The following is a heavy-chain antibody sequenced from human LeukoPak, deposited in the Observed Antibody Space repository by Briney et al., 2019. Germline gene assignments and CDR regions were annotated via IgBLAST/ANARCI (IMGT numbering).Heavy chain of an antibody. CDR1: GDSISTYY. CDR3: ARTPWNIVATITTPAPLLFDN. Sequence: SETLSLTCTVSGDSISTYYWSWIRQPPGKRLEWIGYIYYSGSTNYNPSLKSRVTISIDTSKNQFSLKLSSVTAADTAVYYCARTPWNIVATITTPAPLLFDNWGQGTLVTVSS. D-gene: IGHD5-12*01. CDR2: IYYSGST. J-gene: IGHJ4*02. V-gene: IGHV4-59*01.